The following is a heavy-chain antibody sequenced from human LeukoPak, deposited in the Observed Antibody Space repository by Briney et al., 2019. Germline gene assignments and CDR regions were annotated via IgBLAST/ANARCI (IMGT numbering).Heavy chain of an antibody. V-gene: IGHV1-69*04. CDR1: GGTFSSYA. Sequence: ASVKVSCKASGGTFSSYAISWVRQAPGQGLEWMGRIIPILGIANYAQKFQGRVTITADKSTSTAYVELSSLRSEDTAVYYCARDAATRGFDYWGQGTLVTVSS. J-gene: IGHJ4*02. CDR2: IIPILGIA. D-gene: IGHD6-25*01. CDR3: ARDAATRGFDY.